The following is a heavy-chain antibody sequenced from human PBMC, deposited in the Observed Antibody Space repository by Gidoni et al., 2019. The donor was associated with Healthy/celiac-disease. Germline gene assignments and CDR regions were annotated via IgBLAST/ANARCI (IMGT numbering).Heavy chain of an antibody. V-gene: IGHV3-23*01. J-gene: IGHJ4*02. CDR1: GFTFGRYA. CDR3: ATDDYGDYGVDFDY. CDR2: ISGSGGST. Sequence: EVQLLESGGGLVQPGGSLRLSCAASGFTFGRYAMRWVRQSPGKGLKWVSAISGSGGSTYYADSVKGRFTISRDNSKNTLYLQMNSLRADDTAVYYCATDDYGDYGVDFDYWGQGTLVTVSS. D-gene: IGHD4-17*01.